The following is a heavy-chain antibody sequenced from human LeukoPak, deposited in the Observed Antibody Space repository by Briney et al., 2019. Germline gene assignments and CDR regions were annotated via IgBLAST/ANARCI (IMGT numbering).Heavy chain of an antibody. Sequence: GGSLRLSCAASGFTFSNYWMTWVRQAPGKGLEWVANINQDGSEKYYVDSVKGRFTISRDNAKNSLYLQMNSLRAEDTAVYYCARGSSVNDAFHIWGQGTMVTVSS. CDR3: ARGSSVNDAFHI. J-gene: IGHJ3*02. CDR2: INQDGSEK. V-gene: IGHV3-7*01. CDR1: GFTFSNYW.